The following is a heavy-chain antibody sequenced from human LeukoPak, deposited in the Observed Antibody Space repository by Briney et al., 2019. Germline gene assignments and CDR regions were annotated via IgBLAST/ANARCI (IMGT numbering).Heavy chain of an antibody. D-gene: IGHD6-19*01. V-gene: IGHV3-30-3*01. CDR1: GFTFSSYW. Sequence: GGSLRLSCAASGFTFSSYWMSWVRQAPGKGLEWVAVISYDGSNKYYADSVKGRFSISRDNSKNTLYLQMNNLRAEDTAVYYCARPYSSGWYGDFDYWGQGTLVTVSS. CDR2: ISYDGSNK. J-gene: IGHJ4*02. CDR3: ARPYSSGWYGDFDY.